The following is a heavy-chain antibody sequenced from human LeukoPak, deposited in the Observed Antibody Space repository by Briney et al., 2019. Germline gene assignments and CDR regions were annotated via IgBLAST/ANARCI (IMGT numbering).Heavy chain of an antibody. CDR3: AKSGLWFGEYDAFDI. Sequence: GGSLRLSCAASGFTFSSYSMNWVRQAPGKGLEWVSYISSSSSTIYYADSVKGRFTISRDNAKNSLYLQMNSLRAEDTAVYYCAKSGLWFGEYDAFDIWGQGTMVTVSS. D-gene: IGHD3-10*01. V-gene: IGHV3-48*04. J-gene: IGHJ3*02. CDR1: GFTFSSYS. CDR2: ISSSSSTI.